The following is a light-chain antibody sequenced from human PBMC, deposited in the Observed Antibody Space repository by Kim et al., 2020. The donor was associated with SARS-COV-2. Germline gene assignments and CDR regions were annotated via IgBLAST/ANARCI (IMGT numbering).Light chain of an antibody. J-gene: IGLJ3*02. CDR1: ALPKQY. V-gene: IGLV3-25*03. CDR2: KDS. CDR3: QSADSSGTYPWV. Sequence: PCHTARINCSGDALPKQYAYWYQQKPGQAPVLVIYKDSERPSGIPERFSGSSSGTTVTLTISGVQAEDEADYYCQSADSSGTYPWVFGGGTQLTVL.